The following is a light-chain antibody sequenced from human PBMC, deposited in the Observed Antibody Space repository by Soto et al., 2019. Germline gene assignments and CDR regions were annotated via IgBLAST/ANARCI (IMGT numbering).Light chain of an antibody. V-gene: IGKV1-39*01. CDR1: QSISSY. J-gene: IGKJ1*01. CDR2: AAS. CDR3: KQSYSTPWT. Sequence: DIQMTQSPSSLSASVGDRVTITCRASQSISSYLNWYQQIPGKAPKLLIYAASSLQSGVPSRFSGSGYGTDFTLTISSLQPEDFATYYFKQSYSTPWTFGQGTQVEIK.